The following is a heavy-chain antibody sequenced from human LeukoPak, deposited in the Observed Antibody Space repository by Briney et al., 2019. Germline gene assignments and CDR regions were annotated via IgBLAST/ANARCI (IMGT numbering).Heavy chain of an antibody. V-gene: IGHV4-34*01. D-gene: IGHD3-22*01. CDR3: ARVPDSSGYCHFDY. J-gene: IGHJ4*02. CDR1: GGSFSGYY. Sequence: KPSETLSLTCAVYGGSFSGYYWSWIRQPPGKGLEWIGEINHSGSTNYNPSLKSRVTISVDTSKNQFSLKLSSVTAADTAVYYCARVPDSSGYCHFDYWGQGTLVTVSS. CDR2: INHSGST.